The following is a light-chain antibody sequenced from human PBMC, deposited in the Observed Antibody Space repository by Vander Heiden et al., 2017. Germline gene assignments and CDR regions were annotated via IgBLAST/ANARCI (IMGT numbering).Light chain of an antibody. J-gene: IGKJ5*01. CDR1: QSVSSSH. CDR2: GAS. V-gene: IGKV3-20*01. Sequence: EIVLTQSPGTLSLSPGESATLSCRASQSVSSSHLAWYQQKPGQAPRLLIYGASSRATGIPDRLSGSGSGTDFTLTISRLEPEDFAVYYCQQYGSSSGAFGQGTRLGIK. CDR3: QQYGSSSGA.